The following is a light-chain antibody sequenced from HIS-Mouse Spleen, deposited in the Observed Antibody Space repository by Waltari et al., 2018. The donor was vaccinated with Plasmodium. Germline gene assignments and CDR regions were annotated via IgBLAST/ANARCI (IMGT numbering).Light chain of an antibody. CDR1: NIGSKS. V-gene: IGLV3-21*03. Sequence: SYVLTQPPSVSVAPGKTARITCGGNNIGSKSVHWSQQKPGQAPVPVVYEDSDRPSGIPERFSGSNSGNTATLTISRVEAGDEADYYCQVWDSSSDHPDVVFGGGTKLTVL. CDR2: EDS. J-gene: IGLJ2*01. CDR3: QVWDSSSDHPDVV.